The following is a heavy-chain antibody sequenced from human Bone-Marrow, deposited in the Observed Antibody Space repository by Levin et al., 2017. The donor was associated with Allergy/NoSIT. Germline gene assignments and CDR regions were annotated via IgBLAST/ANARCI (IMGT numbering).Heavy chain of an antibody. Sequence: GESLKISCVASGFIVSTYSMSWVRQAPGKGLEWVSSISWTGDYIYYADSINGRFSISRDKAKNSLYLQMDSLRGEDTAIYYCARNIPPAFWSGYRHDDYLGMDVWGQGTTVTVSS. CDR3: ARNIPPAFWSGYRHDDYLGMDV. CDR1: GFIVSTYS. CDR2: ISWTGDYI. D-gene: IGHD3-3*01. V-gene: IGHV3-21*06. J-gene: IGHJ6*02.